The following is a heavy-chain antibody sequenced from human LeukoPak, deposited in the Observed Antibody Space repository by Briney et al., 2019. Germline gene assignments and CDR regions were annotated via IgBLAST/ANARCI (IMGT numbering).Heavy chain of an antibody. CDR2: IRGSDDNT. V-gene: IGHV3-23*01. J-gene: IGHJ5*02. D-gene: IGHD2-2*02. Sequence: GGSLRLSCEASGFTFSNNAMSWVRQAPGKGLEWVSTIRGSDDNTYYANSVKGRFTISRDNSKNTLYLQMNSLRADDTAVYYCAKGGYISWFDPWGQGTLVTVSS. CDR3: AKGGYISWFDP. CDR1: GFTFSNNA.